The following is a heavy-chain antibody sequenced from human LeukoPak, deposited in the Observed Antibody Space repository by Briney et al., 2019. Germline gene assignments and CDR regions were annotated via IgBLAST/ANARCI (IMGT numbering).Heavy chain of an antibody. V-gene: IGHV3-15*01. CDR3: STTVHMAMGGDAFDM. CDR2: IKSKGDGGTT. CDR1: GFTLSNAW. D-gene: IGHD5-18*01. Sequence: NPGGSLRLSCAASGFTLSNAWMSWVRQAPGKGLEWVSRIKSKGDGGTTEYTAPVKVRFTISRDDSKNTLYLQINSLKTEDTAENYCSTTVHMAMGGDAFDMWGEGTKVTASS. J-gene: IGHJ3*02.